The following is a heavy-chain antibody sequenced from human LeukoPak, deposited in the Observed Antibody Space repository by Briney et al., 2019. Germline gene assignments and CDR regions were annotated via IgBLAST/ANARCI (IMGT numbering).Heavy chain of an antibody. CDR1: GFTVSSNY. CDR3: AKKVVVGATSPYSDFQD. D-gene: IGHD1-26*01. J-gene: IGHJ1*01. Sequence: GGSLRLSCAASGFTVSSNYMSWVRQAPGKGLEWVSAISGSGVTTHYAGSVKGRFSISRDNSKNTLYLQMNSLRAEDTALYYCAKKVVVGATSPYSDFQDWGQGTLVTVSS. V-gene: IGHV3-23*01. CDR2: ISGSGVTT.